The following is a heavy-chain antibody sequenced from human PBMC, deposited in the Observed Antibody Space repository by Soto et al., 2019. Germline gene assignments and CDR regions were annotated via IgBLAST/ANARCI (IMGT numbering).Heavy chain of an antibody. CDR1: GGSNSGYL. V-gene: IGHV1-69*13. CDR3: ARGRLQFTVPLFDY. Sequence: VNRSRKAAGGSNSGYLISRRSINHGQGLEWMGGIIPIFGTANYAQKFQGRVTITADESTSTAYMELSSLRSEDTAVYYCARGRLQFTVPLFDYWGQGTLVTVSS. CDR2: IIPIFGTA. D-gene: IGHD4-17*01. J-gene: IGHJ4*02.